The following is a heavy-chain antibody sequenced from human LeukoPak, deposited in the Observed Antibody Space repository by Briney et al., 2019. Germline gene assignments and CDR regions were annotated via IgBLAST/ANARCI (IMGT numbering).Heavy chain of an antibody. J-gene: IGHJ4*02. CDR3: ARDKSWYFDY. V-gene: IGHV3-33*08. CDR2: IWYDGSIQ. D-gene: IGHD6-13*01. CDR1: GFTFSNYG. Sequence: AGGSLRLSCVASGFTFSNYGMHWVRQAPGKGLEWVAVIWYDGSIQYYADSVQGRFTISRDSSENTLYLQMNSLRAEDTAVYYCARDKSWYFDYWGQGTLVTVSS.